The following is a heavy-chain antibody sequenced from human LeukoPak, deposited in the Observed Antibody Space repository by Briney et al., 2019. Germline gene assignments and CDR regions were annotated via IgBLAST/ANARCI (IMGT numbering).Heavy chain of an antibody. Sequence: ETLSLTCTVSGGSISSYYWSWIRQPPGKGLEWIGYIYYSGSTNYNPSLKSRVTISVDTSKNQFSLKLSSVTAADTAVYYCARGVAAATNWFDPWGQGTLVAVSS. CDR3: ARGVAAATNWFDP. CDR1: GGSISSYY. J-gene: IGHJ5*02. CDR2: IYYSGST. D-gene: IGHD2-2*01. V-gene: IGHV4-59*01.